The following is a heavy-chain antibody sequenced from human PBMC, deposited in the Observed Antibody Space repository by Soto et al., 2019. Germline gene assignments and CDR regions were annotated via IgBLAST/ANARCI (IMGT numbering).Heavy chain of an antibody. J-gene: IGHJ4*02. CDR2: ISSDERQK. D-gene: IGHD3-3*01. Sequence: ARRWIRKTPGKGLDWVAVISSDERQKYYADSVKGRFTISRDNSQNVLYLQMNSLRAEDTAVYYCAKARGTPLFDVVRGFGFRGQRPFVSVSS. V-gene: IGHV3-30-3*02. CDR1: A. CDR3: AKARGTPLFDVVRGFGF.